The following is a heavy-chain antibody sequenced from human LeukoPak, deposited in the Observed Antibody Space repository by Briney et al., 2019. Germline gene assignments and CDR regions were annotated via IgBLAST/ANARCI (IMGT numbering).Heavy chain of an antibody. CDR3: ARDQLTMVRTTSDDY. CDR2: ISSSSSYI. CDR1: GFTFSSYS. V-gene: IGHV3-21*01. Sequence: SGGSLRLSCAASGFTFSSYSMNWVRQAPGKGLERVSSISSSSSYIYYADSVKGRFTISRDDAKISLYLQMNSLRAEDTAVYYCARDQLTMVRTTSDDYWGQGTLVTVSS. D-gene: IGHD3-10*01. J-gene: IGHJ4*02.